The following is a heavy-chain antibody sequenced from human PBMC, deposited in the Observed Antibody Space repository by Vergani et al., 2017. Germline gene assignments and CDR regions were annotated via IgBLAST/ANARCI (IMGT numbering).Heavy chain of an antibody. V-gene: IGHV1-69*01. CDR2: IIPIFGTA. CDR1: GGTFSSYA. Sequence: QVQLVQSGAEVKKPGSSVKVSCKASGGTFSSYAISWVRQAPGQGLEWMGGIIPIFGTANYAQKFQGRVTITADESMSTAHIELSSLRSEDTAVYYCARAGSFWSSYYYEYYYYGMDVWGQGTTVTVSS. CDR3: ARAGSFWSSYYYEYYYYGMDV. J-gene: IGHJ6*02. D-gene: IGHD3-3*01.